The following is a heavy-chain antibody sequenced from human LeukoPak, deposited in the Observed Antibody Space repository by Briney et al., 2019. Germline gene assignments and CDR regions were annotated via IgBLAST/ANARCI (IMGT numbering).Heavy chain of an antibody. CDR3: ARDSPGYGGYSY. V-gene: IGHV3-7*04. Sequence: GGSLRLSCTASGFTFSRYWMTWVRQAPGKGLEWVANIKEDGSAKYYVDSMKGRFTISRDNTKNSLYLQINSLRAEDTAVYYCARDSPGYGGYSYWGQGTLVTVSS. CDR1: GFTFSRYW. D-gene: IGHD5-12*01. CDR2: IKEDGSAK. J-gene: IGHJ4*02.